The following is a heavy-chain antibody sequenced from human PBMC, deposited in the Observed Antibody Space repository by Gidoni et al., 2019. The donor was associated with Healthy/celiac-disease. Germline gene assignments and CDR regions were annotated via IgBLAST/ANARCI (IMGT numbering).Heavy chain of an antibody. CDR1: GGSISSSSYY. J-gene: IGHJ5*02. D-gene: IGHD2-15*01. Sequence: QLQLQESGPGLVKPSETLSLTCTVSGGSISSSSYYWGWIRQPPGKGLEWIGSIYYSGSTYYNPSLKSRVTISVDTSKNQFSLKLSSVTAADTAVYYCAVVVAATHNWFDPWGQGTLVTVSS. CDR2: IYYSGST. V-gene: IGHV4-39*01. CDR3: AVVVAATHNWFDP.